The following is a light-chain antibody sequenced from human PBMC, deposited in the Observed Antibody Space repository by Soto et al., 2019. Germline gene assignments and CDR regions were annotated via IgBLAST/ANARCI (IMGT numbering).Light chain of an antibody. CDR2: GAS. V-gene: IGKV3-15*01. CDR3: QQYNNWRRT. J-gene: IGKJ1*01. CDR1: QSISNN. Sequence: EIVMTQSPVTLSASPGERATLSCRASQSISNNLAWYQQKPGQAPRLLIYGASTRATGIPARFSGSESGTEYTRSISSLQYEDFAVYYCQQYNNWRRTFGQGTKVEIK.